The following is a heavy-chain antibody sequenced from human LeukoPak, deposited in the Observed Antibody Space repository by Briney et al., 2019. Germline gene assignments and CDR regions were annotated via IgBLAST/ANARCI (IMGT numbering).Heavy chain of an antibody. D-gene: IGHD3-10*01. V-gene: IGHV4-39*02. CDR2: IYYSGST. CDR3: ARGQLLLWFGEYHDAFDI. CDR1: GGSISSSSYY. J-gene: IGHJ3*02. Sequence: SETLSLTCTVSGGSISSSSYYWGWIRQPPGKGLEWIGSIYYSGSTYYNPSLKSRVTMSVDTSKNHFSVKLSSVTAADTAVYYCARGQLLLWFGEYHDAFDIWGQGTMVTVSS.